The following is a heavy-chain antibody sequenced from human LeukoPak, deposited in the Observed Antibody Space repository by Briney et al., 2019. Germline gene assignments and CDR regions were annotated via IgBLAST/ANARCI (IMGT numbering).Heavy chain of an antibody. CDR3: AKRGEIGDYQFFDH. D-gene: IGHD4-17*01. CDR1: GFTFSRYA. Sequence: GWCLRLSCAASGFTFSRYAMSWVRPAPGKGLAWVSVISADGGRTDYADSVKGRFTISRDISKNTLYLQMSTLRVDDTAVYYCAKRGEIGDYQFFDHWGQGTPVTVSS. V-gene: IGHV3-23*01. J-gene: IGHJ4*02. CDR2: ISADGGRT.